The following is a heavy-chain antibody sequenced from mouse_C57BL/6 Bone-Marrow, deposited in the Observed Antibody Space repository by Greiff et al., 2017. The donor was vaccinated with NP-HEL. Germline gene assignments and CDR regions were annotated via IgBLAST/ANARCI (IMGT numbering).Heavy chain of an antibody. Sequence: VKLVESDAELVKPGASVKISCTVSGYTFTDHTIHWMKQGPEQGLEWIGYIYTRAGSTKYNEKFKGKATLIADKASSTAYMQLTRLTSEDPAVYFCARVRIYYGSSPYCFDYWGQGTTLPVSS. CDR2: IYTRAGST. CDR1: GYTFTDHT. V-gene: IGHV1-78*01. CDR3: ARVRIYYGSSPYCFDY. D-gene: IGHD1-1*01. J-gene: IGHJ2*01.